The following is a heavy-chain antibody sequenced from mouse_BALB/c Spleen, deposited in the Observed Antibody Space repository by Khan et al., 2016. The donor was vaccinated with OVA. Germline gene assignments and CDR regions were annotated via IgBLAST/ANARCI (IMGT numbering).Heavy chain of an antibody. CDR3: ARDLNYDHDWYFDV. Sequence: EVELVESGGGLVQPGGSLRLSCTTSGFTFTDYYMSWVRQPPGKALEWLGFIRNKANGYTTEYSASVKGRFTISRDNSQSILYLQMNTLRAEDSATYCCARDLNYDHDWYFDVWGAGTTVTVSS. D-gene: IGHD2-4*01. CDR2: IRNKANGYTT. CDR1: GFTFTDYY. J-gene: IGHJ1*01. V-gene: IGHV7-3*02.